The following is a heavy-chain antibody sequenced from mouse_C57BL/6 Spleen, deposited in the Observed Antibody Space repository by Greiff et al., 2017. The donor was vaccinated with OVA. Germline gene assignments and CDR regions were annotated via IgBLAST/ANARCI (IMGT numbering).Heavy chain of an antibody. CDR2: IDPSDSET. V-gene: IGHV1-52*01. CDR3: ARDNDYDGVYYAMDY. J-gene: IGHJ4*01. CDR1: GYTFTSYW. D-gene: IGHD2-4*01. Sequence: QVHVKQPGAELVRPGSSVKLSCKASGYTFTSYWMHWVKQRPIQGLEWIGNIDPSDSETHYNQKFKDKATLTVDKSSSTAYMQLSSLTSEDSAVYYCARDNDYDGVYYAMDYWGQGTSVTVSS.